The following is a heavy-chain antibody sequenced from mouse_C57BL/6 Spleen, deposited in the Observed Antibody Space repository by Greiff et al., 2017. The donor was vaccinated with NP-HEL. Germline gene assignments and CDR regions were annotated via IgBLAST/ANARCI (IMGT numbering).Heavy chain of an antibody. CDR1: GYAFSSYW. J-gene: IGHJ4*01. CDR2: IYPGDGDT. CDR3: ARGSYDGYMDY. Sequence: QVQLQQSGAELVKPGASVKISCKASGYAFSSYWMNWVKQRPGKGLEWIGQIYPGDGDTNYNGKFKGKATLTANKASSTAYMQLSSLTSEDSSVYFCARGSYDGYMDYWGKGTSVTVSS. V-gene: IGHV1-80*01. D-gene: IGHD2-3*01.